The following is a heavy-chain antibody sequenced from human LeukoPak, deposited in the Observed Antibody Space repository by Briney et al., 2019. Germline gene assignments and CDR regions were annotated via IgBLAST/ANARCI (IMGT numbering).Heavy chain of an antibody. CDR3: ARVYLYTTGWSAAYYYFMDV. CDR1: TYISSDFG. J-gene: IGHJ6*03. D-gene: IGHD3-16*02. V-gene: IGHV1-18*01. Sequence: ASVKVSCKASTYISSDFGISWVRLAPGGGLEWMCWVSGDNGQTNYGHKFYGRVTMTMETSTNTASMELRGLRSDNTAIYYCARVYLYTTGWSAAYYYFMDVWGKGTTVIVSS. CDR2: VSGDNGQT.